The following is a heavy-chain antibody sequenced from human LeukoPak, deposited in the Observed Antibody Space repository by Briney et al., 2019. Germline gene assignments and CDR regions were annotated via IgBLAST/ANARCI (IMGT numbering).Heavy chain of an antibody. CDR2: IYHSGST. V-gene: IGHV4-38-2*01. J-gene: IGHJ4*02. CDR3: ARGGAATGNFDY. D-gene: IGHD2-15*01. CDR1: GFSLSRGYY. Sequence: SETPSLTCAVSGFSLSRGYYWVWIRQPPGKGLEWIGSIYHSGSTYYNPSLKSRVTISVDTSKNQFSLKLSSVTAADTAVYYCARGGAATGNFDYWGQGTLVTVSS.